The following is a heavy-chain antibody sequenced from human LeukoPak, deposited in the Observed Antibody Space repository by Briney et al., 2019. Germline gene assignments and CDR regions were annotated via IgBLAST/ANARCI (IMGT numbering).Heavy chain of an antibody. CDR1: GYTFTGYY. J-gene: IGHJ4*02. V-gene: IGHV1-2*02. CDR3: ARGNMYSSRY. Sequence: WASVKVSFKASGYTFTGYYMHWVRQAPGQGLEWMGWINPNSGGTNYAQKFQGRVTMTRDTSISTAYMELSSLRSEDTAVYYCARGNMYSSRYWGQGTLVTVSS. D-gene: IGHD6-13*01. CDR2: INPNSGGT.